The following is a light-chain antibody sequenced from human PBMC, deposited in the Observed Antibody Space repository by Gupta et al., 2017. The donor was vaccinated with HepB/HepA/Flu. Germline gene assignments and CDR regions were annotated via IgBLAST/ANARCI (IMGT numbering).Light chain of an antibody. J-gene: IGKJ4*01. CDR3: QQYGGSLA. Sequence: EIVLTQSPGTLSLSPGERGTLSCRASQSVSSTYLAWYQQKPGQAPRLLIYGASSRATGVPDRFSGSGSGTVFTLTISRLDPEDSAVYFCQQYGGSLAFGGGTKVEIK. CDR2: GAS. V-gene: IGKV3-20*01. CDR1: QSVSSTY.